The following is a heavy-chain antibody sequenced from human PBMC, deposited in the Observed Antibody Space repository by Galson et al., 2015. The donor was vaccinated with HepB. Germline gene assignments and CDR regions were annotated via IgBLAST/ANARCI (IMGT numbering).Heavy chain of an antibody. J-gene: IGHJ3*02. D-gene: IGHD6-25*01. CDR3: ASLYNSGYDAFDI. CDR2: ISYDGSNK. Sequence: SLRLSCAASGFTFSSYGMHWVRQAPGTGLEWVALISYDGSNKYYADSVKGRFTISRDNSKNTLYLQMNSLRAEDTAVFYCASLYNSGYDAFDIWGQGTMVTVSS. V-gene: IGHV3-30*03. CDR1: GFTFSSYG.